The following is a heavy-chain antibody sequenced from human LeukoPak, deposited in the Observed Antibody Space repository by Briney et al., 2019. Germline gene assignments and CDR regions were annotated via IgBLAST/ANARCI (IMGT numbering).Heavy chain of an antibody. Sequence: GSLRLSCAASGFTFNNYAMNWVRQAPGKGLEWVSSISGGGETTYYADSAKGRFTISRDNSQNTLYLQMNGLRAEDTAVYYCARDYADYVGYFFFDYWGQGTLVAVSS. J-gene: IGHJ4*02. D-gene: IGHD4-17*01. V-gene: IGHV3-23*01. CDR2: ISGGGETT. CDR1: GFTFNNYA. CDR3: ARDYADYVGYFFFDY.